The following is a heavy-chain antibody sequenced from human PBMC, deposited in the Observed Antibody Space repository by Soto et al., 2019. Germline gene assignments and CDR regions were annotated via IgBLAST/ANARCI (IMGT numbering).Heavy chain of an antibody. D-gene: IGHD5-12*01. CDR3: ARGGRDGYTEEAFDI. V-gene: IGHV1-69*13. J-gene: IGHJ3*02. CDR2: IMPIFRTP. CDR1: GGTFSNSA. Sequence: SVKVSCKASGGTFSNSAISWVRQAPGQGLEWLGGIMPIFRTPDYAQKFQGRVTITADESTSTAYMELSGLRSDDTAVYYCARGGRDGYTEEAFDIWGQGTMVTVSS.